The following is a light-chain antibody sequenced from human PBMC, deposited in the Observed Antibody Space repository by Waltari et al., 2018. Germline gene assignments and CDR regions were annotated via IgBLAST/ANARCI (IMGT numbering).Light chain of an antibody. Sequence: QSVLTQPPSASGPPGPRVTIPCSGISSTLGSNPVNWYQQPPGPAPKLPIHSNSQRPSGVPARISGSKSGTSASLAISGLQSEDEAQYFCASWDDTLNGYVFGIGTKVTVL. J-gene: IGLJ1*01. CDR1: SSTLGSNP. V-gene: IGLV1-44*01. CDR3: ASWDDTLNGYV. CDR2: SNS.